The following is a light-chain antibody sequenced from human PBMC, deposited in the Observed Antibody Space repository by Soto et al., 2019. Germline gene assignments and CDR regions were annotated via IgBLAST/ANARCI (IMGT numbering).Light chain of an antibody. CDR1: QSVSSSY. Sequence: EIVLTQSPGTLSLSPGERATLSCRAGQSVSSSYLAWYQQKPGQAPRLLIYGASSRATGIPDRFSGSGSGTDFTLTISRLEPEDFAVYYCQQYGSSSTWTFGQGTKVDIK. CDR2: GAS. V-gene: IGKV3-20*01. CDR3: QQYGSSSTWT. J-gene: IGKJ1*01.